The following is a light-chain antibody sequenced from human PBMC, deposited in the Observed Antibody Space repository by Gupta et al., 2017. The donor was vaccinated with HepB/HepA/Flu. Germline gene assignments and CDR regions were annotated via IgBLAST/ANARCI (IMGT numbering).Light chain of an antibody. CDR1: SSDIGAFDA. J-gene: IGLJ3*02. CDR3: SSSRSGDTLVV. V-gene: IGLV2-14*03. Sequence: QSALTQPASVSGSPGQSITISCTGSSSDIGAFDAVSWYQQYPGKAPKLLISGVSNRPSGVSYRFSGSKSGNTASLTISGLQPEDEADYYWSSSRSGDTLVVFGGGTKLTVL. CDR2: GVS.